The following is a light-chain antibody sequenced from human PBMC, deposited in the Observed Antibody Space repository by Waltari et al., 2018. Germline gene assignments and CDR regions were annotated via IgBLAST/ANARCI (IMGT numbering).Light chain of an antibody. CDR1: QSVISR. V-gene: IGKV1-5*03. J-gene: IGKJ4*01. CDR3: QQYHDYPLT. Sequence: DIQMTQSPSTLSASVGDRVTITCWASQSVISRLAWYQQKPGKAPKLLIYKASSLESGVPSRFSGSGSGTEFTLTVSSLQPDDFATYYCQQYHDYPLTFGGGTEVEIK. CDR2: KAS.